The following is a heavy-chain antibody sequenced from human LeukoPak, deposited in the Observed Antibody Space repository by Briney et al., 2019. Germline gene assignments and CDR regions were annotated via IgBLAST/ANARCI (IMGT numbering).Heavy chain of an antibody. D-gene: IGHD3-22*01. Sequence: SETLSLTCTVSGGSISSYYWSWIRQPPGKGLEWIGYIYYSGSTNYNPSLKSRVTISVDTSKNQFSLKLSSVTAADTAVYYCARDYLYYYDNSDYSSNAFDIWGQGTMVTVSS. V-gene: IGHV4-59*01. J-gene: IGHJ3*02. CDR3: ARDYLYYYDNSDYSSNAFDI. CDR2: IYYSGST. CDR1: GGSISSYY.